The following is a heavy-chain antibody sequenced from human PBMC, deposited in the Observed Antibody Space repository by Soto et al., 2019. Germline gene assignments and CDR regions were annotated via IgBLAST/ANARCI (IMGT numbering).Heavy chain of an antibody. J-gene: IGHJ6*02. D-gene: IGHD6-13*01. V-gene: IGHV1-2*04. Sequence: ASVKVSCKASGYTFTGYYMHWVRQAPGQGLEWMGWINPNSGGTNYAQKFQGWVTMTRDTSISTAYMELSRLRSDDTAVYYCARDQSAAGTYSYYGTDVWGQGTTVTVSS. CDR1: GYTFTGYY. CDR3: ARDQSAAGTYSYYGTDV. CDR2: INPNSGGT.